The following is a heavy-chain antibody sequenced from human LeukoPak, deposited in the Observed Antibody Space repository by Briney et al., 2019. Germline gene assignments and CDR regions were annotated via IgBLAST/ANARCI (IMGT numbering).Heavy chain of an antibody. V-gene: IGHV4-59*01. J-gene: IGHJ4*02. CDR1: GDSISSYY. D-gene: IGHD1-1*01. CDR3: ARGGGWGNWNDAVDY. CDR2: IHNSGST. Sequence: SETLSLTCTASGDSISSYYWSWIRQPPGKGLEWIGYIHNSGSTKYNPSLKSPVSISVDTSKNQFSLKVNSVTAADTAVYYCARGGGWGNWNDAVDYWGQGTLVTVSS.